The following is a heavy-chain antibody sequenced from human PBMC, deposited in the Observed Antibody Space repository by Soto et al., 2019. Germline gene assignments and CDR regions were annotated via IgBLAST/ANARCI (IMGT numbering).Heavy chain of an antibody. D-gene: IGHD6-13*01. Sequence: VGSLRLSCAASGFTFSSYGMHWVRQAPGKGLEWVAVISYDGSNKYYADSVKGRFTISRDNSKNTLYLQMNSLRAEDTAVYYCAKVPGQLELNWFDPWGQGTLVTVSS. CDR2: ISYDGSNK. V-gene: IGHV3-30*18. J-gene: IGHJ5*02. CDR1: GFTFSSYG. CDR3: AKVPGQLELNWFDP.